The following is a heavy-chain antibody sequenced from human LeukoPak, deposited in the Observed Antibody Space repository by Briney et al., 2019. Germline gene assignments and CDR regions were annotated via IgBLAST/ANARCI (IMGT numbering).Heavy chain of an antibody. V-gene: IGHV4-30-4*01. J-gene: IGHJ4*02. D-gene: IGHD5-18*01. CDR2: IYYSGST. CDR3: ASARGYSYGLEDY. CDR1: GGSISSGDYY. Sequence: SETLSLTCTVSGGSISSGDYYWSRLRQPPGKGLEWIGYIYYSGSTYYNPSLKSRVTISVDTTKNQFSLKLSSVTAADTAVYYCASARGYSYGLEDYWGQGTLVTVSS.